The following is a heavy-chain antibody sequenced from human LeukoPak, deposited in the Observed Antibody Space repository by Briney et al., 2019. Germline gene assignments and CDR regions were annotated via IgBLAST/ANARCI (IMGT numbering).Heavy chain of an antibody. CDR1: GDSISTSNSY. Sequence: SETLSLTCTVSGDSISTSNSYWGWIRPPPGKGLEWIGSIYYSGNTYYNASLKSRVTISVDTSKNQFSPKLTSVTAADTAVYYCARGGWNKFDYWGQGTLVTVSS. V-gene: IGHV4-39*07. CDR2: IYYSGNT. D-gene: IGHD3-22*01. CDR3: ARGGWNKFDY. J-gene: IGHJ4*02.